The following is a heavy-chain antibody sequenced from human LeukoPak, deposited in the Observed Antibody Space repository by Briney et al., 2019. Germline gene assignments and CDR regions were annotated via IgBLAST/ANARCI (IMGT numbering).Heavy chain of an antibody. D-gene: IGHD6-6*01. J-gene: IGHJ4*02. V-gene: IGHV3-30*04. CDR2: VSQGGI. Sequence: SGGSLRLSCAASGFSFSRHAMHWVRQAPGKGLEWVALVSQGGIYYADSVKGRFTISRDNAKNSLDLQMNILRAEDTALYYCARARGSIPSSSFDYWGQGALVTVSS. CDR3: ARARGSIPSSSFDY. CDR1: GFSFSRHA.